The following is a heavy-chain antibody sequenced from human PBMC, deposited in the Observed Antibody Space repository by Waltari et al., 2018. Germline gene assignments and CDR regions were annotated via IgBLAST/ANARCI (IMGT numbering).Heavy chain of an antibody. CDR3: VRDHWGPDY. V-gene: IGHV3-7*01. Sequence: EVHLVESGGGLVQPGGSLRLSCAASGFTFTDYWMSWVRQAQGKGPEWVANIHKDGSEKNYVDYVKGRFTISRDNAKDSVYLQMNSLRADDTAMYYCVRDHWGPDYWGQGTLVTVSS. CDR2: IHKDGSEK. CDR1: GFTFTDYW. J-gene: IGHJ4*02. D-gene: IGHD7-27*01.